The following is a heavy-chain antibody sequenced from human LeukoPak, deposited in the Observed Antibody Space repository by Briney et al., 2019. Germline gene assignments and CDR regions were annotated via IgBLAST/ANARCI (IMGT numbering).Heavy chain of an antibody. CDR1: RFPFSNYW. CDR3: ARIRPSDGSAWDSGRGWFDP. J-gene: IGHJ5*02. Sequence: GGSLRLSCVAYRFPFSNYWMTWVRQAPGKRLEWVANMKEDGTDKYYVDSVKGRFTISRDNAGELLFLQMNSLRAEDTAVYYCARIRPSDGSAWDSGRGWFDPWGQGTLVAVSA. CDR2: MKEDGTDK. D-gene: IGHD1-26*01. V-gene: IGHV3-7*01.